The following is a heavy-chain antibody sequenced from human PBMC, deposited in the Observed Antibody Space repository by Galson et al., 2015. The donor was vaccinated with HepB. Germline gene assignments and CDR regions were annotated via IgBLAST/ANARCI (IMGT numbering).Heavy chain of an antibody. CDR1: GGSISSSSYY. D-gene: IGHD7-27*01. Sequence: QVQLQESGPGLVKPSQTLSLTCTVSGGSISSSSYYWGWIRQPPGKGLEWIGSIYYSGSTYYNPSLKSRVTISVDTSKNQFSLKLSSVTAADTAVYYCARLAGLGSGVGGYYYGMDVWGQGTTVTVSS. J-gene: IGHJ6*02. CDR3: ARLAGLGSGVGGYYYGMDV. CDR2: IYYSGST. V-gene: IGHV4-39*01.